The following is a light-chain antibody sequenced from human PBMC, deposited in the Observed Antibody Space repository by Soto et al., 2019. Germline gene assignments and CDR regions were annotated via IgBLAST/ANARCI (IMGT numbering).Light chain of an antibody. V-gene: IGKV3-20*01. CDR1: QSVTGSY. Sequence: EIVLTQSPGTLSLSPGERATLSCRASQSVTGSYLAWYQQRPGQAPRLLIYGASSRATGIPDRFSGSGSVKYCTLTISRLEPEDFAVYYCHKYGDSPKTFGQGTKVEIK. J-gene: IGKJ1*01. CDR2: GAS. CDR3: HKYGDSPKT.